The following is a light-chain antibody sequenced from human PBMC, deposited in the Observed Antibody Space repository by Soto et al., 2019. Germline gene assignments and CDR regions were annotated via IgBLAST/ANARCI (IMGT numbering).Light chain of an antibody. CDR3: MQAVQTPWT. V-gene: IGKV2-28*01. J-gene: IGKJ1*01. Sequence: EIVMTQSPLSLPVTPGEPASISCRSSQSLLHSNGFNYLDWYLQKPGQSPKLLIYMGSNRASGVPDRYSGSVSGTDFTMRISRVEAEDVGIYYCMQAVQTPWTCGQGTKVEFK. CDR1: QSLLHSNGFNY. CDR2: MGS.